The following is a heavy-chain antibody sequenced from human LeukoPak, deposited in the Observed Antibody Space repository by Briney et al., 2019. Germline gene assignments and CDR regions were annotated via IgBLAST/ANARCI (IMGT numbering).Heavy chain of an antibody. CDR3: AREGGDSSGYLDY. J-gene: IGHJ4*02. CDR1: GFTFSSYA. CDR2: IYSAGST. V-gene: IGHV3-53*01. Sequence: GGSLRLSCAASGFTFSSYAMSWVRQAPGKGLEWVSLIYSAGSTYYADSVKGRFAISRDNSKNTLYLQMNSLRTEDTAVYYCAREGGDSSGYLDYWGQGTLVTVSS. D-gene: IGHD3-22*01.